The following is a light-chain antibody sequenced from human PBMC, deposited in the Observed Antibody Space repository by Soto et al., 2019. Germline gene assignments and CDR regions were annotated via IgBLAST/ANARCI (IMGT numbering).Light chain of an antibody. J-gene: IGKJ4*01. CDR1: QSLLRGDGKTY. CDR2: EVA. Sequence: DIVMTQTPLSLSVTPGQPASIFCKSAQSLLRGDGKTYLNWYLQKPGQPPQLLIYEVANRFSGVPERFSGSGSGTDFTLEISRVEDEDVGVYYCMQSIELPITFGGGTKVELK. V-gene: IGKV2D-29*01. CDR3: MQSIELPIT.